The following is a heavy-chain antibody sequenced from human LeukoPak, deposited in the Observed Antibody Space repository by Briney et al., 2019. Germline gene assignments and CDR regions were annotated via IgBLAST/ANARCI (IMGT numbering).Heavy chain of an antibody. CDR3: ARDLGYYDSRVYYYYYMDV. Sequence: SVKVSXKASGDTFRSYAISWVRQALGQGLECMGGIIPIFGTANFVQKFQSSVTITADESTSTAYMELSSLRSEDTAVYYCARDLGYYDSRVYYYYYMDVWGKGTTVTVSS. D-gene: IGHD3-22*01. J-gene: IGHJ6*03. V-gene: IGHV1-69*13. CDR1: GDTFRSYA. CDR2: IIPIFGTA.